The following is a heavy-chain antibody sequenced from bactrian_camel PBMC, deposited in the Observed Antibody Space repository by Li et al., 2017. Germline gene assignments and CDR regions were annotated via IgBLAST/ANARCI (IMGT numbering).Heavy chain of an antibody. CDR3: AAESYSVWDSPCSG. D-gene: IGHD3*01. V-gene: IGHV3S67*01. CDR1: GYTYNGYC. Sequence: DVQLVESGGGSVQAGGSLKLSCVASGYTYNGYCKGWFRQVRGKGREAIAQLDVDGRTTYDDSVRGRFTISADKPKNRLFLQMNALKIEDTALYYCAAESYSVWDSPCSGRGQGTQVTV. J-gene: IGHJ4*01. CDR2: LDVDGRT.